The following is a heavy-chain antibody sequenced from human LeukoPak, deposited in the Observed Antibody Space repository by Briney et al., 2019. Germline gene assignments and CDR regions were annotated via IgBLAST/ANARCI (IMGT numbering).Heavy chain of an antibody. Sequence: GESLKISCKGSGYTFTNNWITWVRQMPGRGLEWMGRIDPVDSLTDYNPSFQGHVTISVDKAINTVYLQWGSLEASDSAMYYCARGRGWVDYWGQGALVTVSS. D-gene: IGHD6-19*01. J-gene: IGHJ4*02. CDR1: GYTFTNNW. CDR2: IDPVDSLT. CDR3: ARGRGWVDY. V-gene: IGHV5-10-1*01.